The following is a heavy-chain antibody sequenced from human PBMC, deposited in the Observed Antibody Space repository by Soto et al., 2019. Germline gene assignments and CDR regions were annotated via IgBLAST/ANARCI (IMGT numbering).Heavy chain of an antibody. V-gene: IGHV2-5*01. J-gene: IGHJ3*02. CDR1: GFSLSTSGVG. CDR3: AHSLKYCTNGVCYHFDI. CDR2: IYWNEDT. Sequence: SGPTLVNPTQTLTLTCTFSGFSLSTSGVGVGWIRQPPGEALEWLAVIYWNEDTRYSPSLKSRLTITKDTSKNQAVLTMTNVDPVDTATYYCAHSLKYCTNGVCYHFDIWGQGTMVTVSS. D-gene: IGHD2-8*01.